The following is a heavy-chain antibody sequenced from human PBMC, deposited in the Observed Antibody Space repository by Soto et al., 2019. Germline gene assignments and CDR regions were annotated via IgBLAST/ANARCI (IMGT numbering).Heavy chain of an antibody. CDR3: ARGAIVVVPAAPQEEAFDI. D-gene: IGHD2-2*01. J-gene: IGHJ3*02. CDR1: GGTFSSYT. CDR2: IIPILGIA. Sequence: QVQLVQSGAEVKKPGSSVKVSCKVSGGTFSSYTISWVRQAPGQGLEWRGRIIPILGIANSAQKFQGRVTITADKSTSTAYMELSSLRSEDTAVYYCARGAIVVVPAAPQEEAFDIWGQGTKVTVSS. V-gene: IGHV1-69*02.